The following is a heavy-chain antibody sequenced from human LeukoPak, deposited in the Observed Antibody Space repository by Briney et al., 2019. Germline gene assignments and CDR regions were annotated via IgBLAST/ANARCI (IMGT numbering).Heavy chain of an antibody. CDR3: AGHARGSYLVY. Sequence: GGSLRLSCAASGFTFSDYYMSWIRQAPGKGLEWVSLISSTSPRAISYGDSVKGRFTTSRDDGKNSLFLQMNSLRVEDTAMYYCAGHARGSYLVYWGQGTLVTVSS. V-gene: IGHV3-11*01. J-gene: IGHJ4*02. D-gene: IGHD2-8*02. CDR1: GFTFSDYY. CDR2: ISSTSPRAI.